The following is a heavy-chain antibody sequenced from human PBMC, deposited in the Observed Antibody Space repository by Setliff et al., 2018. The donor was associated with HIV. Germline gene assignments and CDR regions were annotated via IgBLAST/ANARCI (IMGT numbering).Heavy chain of an antibody. CDR3: ARAYCSIASCYDEYYFDY. Sequence: ASVKVSCKASGYTFTSYDINWVRQATGQGLEWMGWMNPNSGNTGYAQKFQGRVTMTRDTSTSTVYMELSSLRSEDTAVYYCARAYCSIASCYDEYYFDYWGQGTLVTVSS. CDR2: MNPNSGNT. J-gene: IGHJ4*02. D-gene: IGHD2-2*01. CDR1: GYTFTSYD. V-gene: IGHV1-8*02.